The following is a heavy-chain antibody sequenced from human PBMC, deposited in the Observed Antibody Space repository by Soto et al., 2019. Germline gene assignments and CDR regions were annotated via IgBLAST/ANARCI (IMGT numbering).Heavy chain of an antibody. V-gene: IGHV3-74*01. J-gene: IGHJ3*02. CDR1: GFTFSSYW. CDR2: INGDGSTT. CDR3: VRGAYQYDAFDI. D-gene: IGHD2-2*01. Sequence: EVPLVESGGDLVQPGGSLRLSCAASGFTFSSYWMHWVRQAPGRGLVWVSRINGDGSTTTYADSVKGRFTISRDNAKNTLYLQMNSLRAEDTAVYSCVRGAYQYDAFDIWGQGTMVIVSS.